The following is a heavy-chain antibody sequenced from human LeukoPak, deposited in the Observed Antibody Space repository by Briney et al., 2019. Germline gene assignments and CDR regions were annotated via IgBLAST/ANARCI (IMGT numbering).Heavy chain of an antibody. CDR3: ARGSRPVTSAYNWFDP. D-gene: IGHD1-1*01. CDR2: IYPGDSDA. V-gene: IGHV5-51*01. Sequence: GESLKISCKGSGYRFTSYWIGWVRQMPGKGLEWMGIIYPGDSDARYTPSFQGQVSISVDKSISTAYLQWSSLKASGTAMYYCARGSRPVTSAYNWFDPWGQGTLVTVSS. CDR1: GYRFTSYW. J-gene: IGHJ5*02.